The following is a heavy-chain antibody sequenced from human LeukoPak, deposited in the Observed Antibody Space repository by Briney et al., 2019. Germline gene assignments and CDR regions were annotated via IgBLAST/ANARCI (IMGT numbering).Heavy chain of an antibody. CDR2: ISYDGSNK. CDR1: GFTFSNYG. J-gene: IGHJ6*02. Sequence: GRSLRLSCAASGFTFSNYGMHWVRQAPGKGLEWVALISYDGSNKYYADSVKGRFTISRDNSKNTLYLQMNSLRAEDTAVYYCAKVSSRLYYYYGMDVWGQGTTVTVSS. CDR3: AKVSSRLYYYYGMDV. V-gene: IGHV3-30*18.